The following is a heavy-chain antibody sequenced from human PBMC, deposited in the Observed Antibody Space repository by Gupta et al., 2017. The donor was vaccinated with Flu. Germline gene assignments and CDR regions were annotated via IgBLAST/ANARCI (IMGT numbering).Heavy chain of an antibody. CDR3: ARHVSGSSQKFDP. Sequence: QLQVQESGPGLVKPAETLCLTCSVSGGSISSSSDYWGWIRQPPGKGLEWIGSIYYSGSAYYNPFLKSRVAISVDTSKDQFSLELRSVTAADTAVYYCARHVSGSSQKFDPWGQGILVTVSS. CDR2: IYYSGSA. V-gene: IGHV4-39*01. J-gene: IGHJ5*02. CDR1: GGSISSSSDY. D-gene: IGHD6-6*01.